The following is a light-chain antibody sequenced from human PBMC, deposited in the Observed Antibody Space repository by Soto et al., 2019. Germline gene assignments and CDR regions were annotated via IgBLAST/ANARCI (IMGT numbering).Light chain of an antibody. Sequence: ELVMTQSPATLSVSPGERATLSCRASQSVSSNLAWYQQKPGQAPRLLIYGASTRATAIPARFSGSGSGVAFTLTTGGLQSEDFALYHCQQYNQWPGTFGQGTKVDIK. J-gene: IGKJ1*01. V-gene: IGKV3-15*01. CDR3: QQYNQWPGT. CDR2: GAS. CDR1: QSVSSN.